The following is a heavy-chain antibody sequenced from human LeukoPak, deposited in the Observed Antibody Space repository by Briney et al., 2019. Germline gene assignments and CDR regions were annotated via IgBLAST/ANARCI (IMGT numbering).Heavy chain of an antibody. V-gene: IGHV3-7*05. CDR1: GFTFNTYW. J-gene: IGHJ4*02. D-gene: IGHD2/OR15-2a*01. CDR3: TTFYTRLTDY. Sequence: GGSLRLSCTASGFTFNTYWLNWVRQAPGKGLEWLASINQDGSEKYYVDSVEGRFTISRDNAKNSLYLQMNSLRAEDTAVYYCTTFYTRLTDYWGQGTLVTVSS. CDR2: INQDGSEK.